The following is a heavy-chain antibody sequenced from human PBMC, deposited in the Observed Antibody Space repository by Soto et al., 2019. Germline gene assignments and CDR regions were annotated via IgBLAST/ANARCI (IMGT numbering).Heavy chain of an antibody. CDR1: GFTFIRCW. D-gene: IGHD1-1*01. Sequence: GGSLRLSCAASGFTFIRCWLSGVRQAPGKRLEWVANIKLDGTEKYYVDSVKGRFTISRDNAKNSLYLQMNSLRAEDTAVYYCAREAGTPSSYYSYYYFGCWCQGTTVT. J-gene: IGHJ6*03. V-gene: IGHV3-7*01. CDR2: IKLDGTEK. CDR3: AREAGTPSSYYSYYYFGC.